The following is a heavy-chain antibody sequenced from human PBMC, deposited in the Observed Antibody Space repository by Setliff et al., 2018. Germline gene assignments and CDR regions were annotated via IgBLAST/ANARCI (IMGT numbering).Heavy chain of an antibody. CDR1: GDSISSGDDF. V-gene: IGHV4-30-4*08. Sequence: SETLSLTCTVSGDSISSGDDFWSWIRQPPGKGLEWIGSIYYTTNGHYNPSLKSRVTMSVDTSKNHFPLELSFVTAADTAVYYCARAPVGDRNGLFDSWGQGTLVTVSS. CDR3: ARAPVGDRNGLFDS. D-gene: IGHD6-19*01. CDR2: IYYTTNG. J-gene: IGHJ4*02.